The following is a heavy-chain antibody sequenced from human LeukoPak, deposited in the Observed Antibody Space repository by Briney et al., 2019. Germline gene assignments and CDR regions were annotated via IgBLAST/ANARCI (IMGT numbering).Heavy chain of an antibody. D-gene: IGHD6-19*01. Sequence: GGSLRLSCAASGFTFSSYEMNWVRQAPGKGLEWVSYISSSGSTIHYADSVKGRFTISRDNAKNSLYLQMNSLRAEDTAVYCVRGLGYSSGRDDYWGQGTLVTVSS. CDR1: GFTFSSYE. V-gene: IGHV3-48*03. J-gene: IGHJ4*02. CDR2: ISSSGSTI. CDR3: RGLGYSSGRDDY.